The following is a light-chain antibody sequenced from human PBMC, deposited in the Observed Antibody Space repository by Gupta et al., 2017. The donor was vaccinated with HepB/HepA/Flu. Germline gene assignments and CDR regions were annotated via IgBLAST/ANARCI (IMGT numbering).Light chain of an antibody. CDR3: MQTRQTPRT. V-gene: IGKV2-28*01. J-gene: IGKJ1*01. CDR2: LGS. CDR1: QSLQSNGYNY. Sequence: DIVMTQSPLSLPVTPGEPASIPCRSSQSLQSNGYNYLDWYLQKPGQSPQLLIYLGSTRASGVPDRFSGSGSGTDFTLKISRVDADDVGVYYCMQTRQTPRTFGQGTKVEIK.